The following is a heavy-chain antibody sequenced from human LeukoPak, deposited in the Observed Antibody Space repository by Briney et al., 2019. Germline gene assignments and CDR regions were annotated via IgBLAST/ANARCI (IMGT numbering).Heavy chain of an antibody. J-gene: IGHJ5*02. D-gene: IGHD3-3*01. CDR1: GFTFSGSA. CDR2: IRSKANSYAT. CDR3: ITGYDFWSGYSNWFDP. V-gene: IGHV3-73*01. Sequence: GGSLRLSCAASGFTFSGSAMHWVRQASGKGLEWVGRIRSKANSYATAYAASVKGRFTISRDDSKNTAYLQMNSLKTEDTAVYYCITGYDFWSGYSNWFDPWGQGTLVTVFS.